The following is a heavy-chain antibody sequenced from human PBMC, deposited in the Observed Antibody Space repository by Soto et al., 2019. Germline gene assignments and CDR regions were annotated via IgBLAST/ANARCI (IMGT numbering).Heavy chain of an antibody. CDR3: AGHDWFDP. V-gene: IGHV3-66*04. CDR1: GFTVSNDY. CDR2: IYSGGST. Sequence: EVQLVESGGHLVQPGGSLRLSCAASGFTVSNDYMSWVRQAPGKGLEWVSVIYSGGSTYYADSVKGRFTISRDNSRNGVYLEMNSLRAEDTAVYYCAGHDWFDPWGQGTLVTVSS. J-gene: IGHJ5*02.